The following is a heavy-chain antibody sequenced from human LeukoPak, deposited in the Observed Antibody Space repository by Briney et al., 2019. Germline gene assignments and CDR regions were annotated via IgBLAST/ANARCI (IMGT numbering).Heavy chain of an antibody. J-gene: IGHJ6*03. CDR3: ARLAMVRGVTLGYMDV. D-gene: IGHD3-10*01. CDR1: GYSFTSYW. V-gene: IGHV5-51*01. CDR2: IYPGDSDT. Sequence: GESLKISCKGSGYSFTSYWIGWVRQMPGKGLEWMGIIYPGDSDTRYSPSFQGQVTISADKSISTAYLQWSSLKASDTAMYYCARLAMVRGVTLGYMDVWGKGTTVTVSS.